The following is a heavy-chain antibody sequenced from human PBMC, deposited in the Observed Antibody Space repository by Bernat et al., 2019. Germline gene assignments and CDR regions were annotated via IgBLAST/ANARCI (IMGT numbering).Heavy chain of an antibody. CDR1: GFTFSSYA. CDR2: ISYDGSNK. Sequence: QVQLVESGGGVVQPGRSLRLSCAASGFTFSSYAMHWVRQAPGKGLEWVAVISYDGSNKYYADSVKGRFTISRDNSKNTLYLQMNSLRAEDTAVYYCAVDGEGGEILPGLGAFDYWGQATLVTVAS. V-gene: IGHV3-30*01. CDR3: AVDGEGGEILPGLGAFDY. D-gene: IGHD3-9*01. J-gene: IGHJ4*02.